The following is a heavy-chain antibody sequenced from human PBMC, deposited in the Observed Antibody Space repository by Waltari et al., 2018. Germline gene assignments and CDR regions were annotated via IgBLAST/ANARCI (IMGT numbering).Heavy chain of an antibody. CDR2: MNPNSGNT. CDR3: AGGGQLVWFGDPCDY. V-gene: IGHV1-8*01. CDR1: GYTFTSYD. J-gene: IGHJ4*02. D-gene: IGHD3-10*01. Sequence: QVQLVQSGAEVKKPGASVKVSCKASGYTFTSYDINWVRQATGQVLEWMGWMNPNSGNTGSAKKSRCRGTRNRITSISTDYTVLRSMKTGDAAVKYCAGGGQLVWFGDPCDYWGQGTLVTVSS.